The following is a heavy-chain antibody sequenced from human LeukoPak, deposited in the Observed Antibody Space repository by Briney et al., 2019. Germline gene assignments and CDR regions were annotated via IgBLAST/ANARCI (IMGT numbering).Heavy chain of an antibody. D-gene: IGHD3-3*01. CDR1: GGSISSYY. J-gene: IGHJ3*02. Sequence: SETLSLTCTVSGGSISSYYWSWIRQPPGKGLEWIGYIYYSGSTNYNPSLKSRVTISVDTSKNQFSLKLSSVTAADTAVYYCARTYTYDFWSGYYRDYAFDIWGQGTMVTVSS. CDR2: IYYSGST. CDR3: ARTYTYDFWSGYYRDYAFDI. V-gene: IGHV4-59*01.